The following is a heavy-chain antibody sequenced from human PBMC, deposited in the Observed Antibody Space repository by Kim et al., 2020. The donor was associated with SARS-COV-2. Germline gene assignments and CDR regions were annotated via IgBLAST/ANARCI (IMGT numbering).Heavy chain of an antibody. D-gene: IGHD3-10*01. J-gene: IGHJ5*02. CDR3: ARVGGVVRGVIITWMNWFDP. Sequence: RVTISVDTSKNQFSLKLSSVTAADTAVYYCARVGGVVRGVIITWMNWFDPWGQGTLVTVSS. V-gene: IGHV4-31*02.